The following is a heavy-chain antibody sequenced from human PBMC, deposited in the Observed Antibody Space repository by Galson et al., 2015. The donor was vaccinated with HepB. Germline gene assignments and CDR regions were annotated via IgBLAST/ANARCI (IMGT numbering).Heavy chain of an antibody. CDR2: ISAYNGNT. CDR3: AREVFWSGYSNSDY. Sequence: SCKASGYTFTSYGISWVRQAPGQGLEWMGWISAYNGNTNYAQKLQGRVTMTTDTSTSTAYMELRSLRSDDTAVYYCAREVFWSGYSNSDYWGQGTLVTVSS. CDR1: GYTFTSYG. J-gene: IGHJ4*02. D-gene: IGHD3-3*01. V-gene: IGHV1-18*04.